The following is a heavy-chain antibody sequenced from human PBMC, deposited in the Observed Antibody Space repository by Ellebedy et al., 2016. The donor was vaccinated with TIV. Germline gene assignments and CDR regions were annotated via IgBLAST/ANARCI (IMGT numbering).Heavy chain of an antibody. CDR3: ARDLGGWYFDL. CDR1: GFTFSGYG. V-gene: IGHV3-48*04. D-gene: IGHD1-26*01. Sequence: GESLKISCAASGFTFSGYGMNWVRQAPGKGLEWVSYISSSGSTIYYADSVKGRFTISRDNAKNSLYLQMNSLRAEDTAVYYCARDLGGWYFDLWGRGTLVTVSS. J-gene: IGHJ2*01. CDR2: ISSSGSTI.